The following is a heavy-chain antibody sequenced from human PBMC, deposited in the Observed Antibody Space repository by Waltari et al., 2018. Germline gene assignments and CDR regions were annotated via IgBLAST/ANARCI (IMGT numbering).Heavy chain of an antibody. CDR2: IIPIFGTA. CDR1: GGTFSSYA. CDR3: ARGGPHIVVVIAQGDAFDI. J-gene: IGHJ3*02. Sequence: QVQLVQSGAEVKKPGSSVKVSCKDSGGTFSSYAISWVRQAPGQGLEWMGSIIPIFGTANYEQMFQGRVTIPADKSTSTAYMELSSLRSEDTAVYYCARGGPHIVVVIAQGDAFDIWGQGTMVTVSS. V-gene: IGHV1-69*08. D-gene: IGHD2-21*01.